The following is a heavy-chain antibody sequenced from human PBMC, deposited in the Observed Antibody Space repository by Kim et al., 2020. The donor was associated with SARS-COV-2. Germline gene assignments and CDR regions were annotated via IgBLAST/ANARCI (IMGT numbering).Heavy chain of an antibody. J-gene: IGHJ4*02. CDR1: GFTFSSYA. D-gene: IGHD3-10*01. CDR2: ISSNGGST. CDR3: VKVRFYYGSGSSPYYFDY. Sequence: GGSLRLSCSASGFTFSSYAMHWVRQAPGKGLEYVSAISSNGGSTYYADSVKGRFTISRDNSKNTLYLQMSSLRAEDTAVYYCVKVRFYYGSGSSPYYFDYWGQRTLVTVSS. V-gene: IGHV3-64D*06.